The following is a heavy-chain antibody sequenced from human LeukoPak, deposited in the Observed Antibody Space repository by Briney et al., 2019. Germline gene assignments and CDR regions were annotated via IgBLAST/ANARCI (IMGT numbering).Heavy chain of an antibody. Sequence: AGGSLRLSCAASGLTFSSHWMHWVRQAPGKGLVWVSYISSSSSTIYYADSVKGRFTISRDNAKNSLYLQMNSLRAEDTAVYYCAKNYYGSGSYYSHDYWGQGTLVTVSS. CDR2: ISSSSSTI. J-gene: IGHJ4*02. V-gene: IGHV3-48*01. D-gene: IGHD3-10*01. CDR1: GLTFSSHW. CDR3: AKNYYGSGSYYSHDY.